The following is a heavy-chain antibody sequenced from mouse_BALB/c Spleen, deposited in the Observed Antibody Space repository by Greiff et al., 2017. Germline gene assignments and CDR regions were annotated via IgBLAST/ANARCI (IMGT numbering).Heavy chain of an antibody. CDR2: INPGSGGT. J-gene: IGHJ2*01. CDR3: ARSTGTYYFDY. V-gene: IGHV1-54*01. D-gene: IGHD4-1*02. CDR1: GYAFTHYL. Sequence: QVQLKQSGAELVRPGTSVKVSCKASGYAFTHYLIEWVKQRPGQGLEWIGVINPGSGGTNYNEKFKGKATLTADKSSSTAYMQLSSLTSDDSAVYFCARSTGTYYFDYWGQGTTLTVSS.